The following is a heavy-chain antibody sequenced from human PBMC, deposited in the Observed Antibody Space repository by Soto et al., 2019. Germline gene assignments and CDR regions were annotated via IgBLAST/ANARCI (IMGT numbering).Heavy chain of an antibody. CDR2: ISAYNGNT. V-gene: IGHV1-18*04. CDR3: AREVVVAATLYYYYGMDV. D-gene: IGHD2-15*01. CDR1: GYTFTSYG. Sequence: GGSVKVSCKASGYTFTSYGISWVRQAPGQGLEWMGWISAYNGNTNYAQKLQGRVTMTTDTSTSTAYMELRSLRSDDTAVYYCAREVVVAATLYYYYGMDVWGQGTTVTVSS. J-gene: IGHJ6*02.